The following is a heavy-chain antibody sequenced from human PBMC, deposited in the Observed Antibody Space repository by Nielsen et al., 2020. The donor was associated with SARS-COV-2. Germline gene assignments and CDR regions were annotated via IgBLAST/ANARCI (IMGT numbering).Heavy chain of an antibody. CDR3: ASSAPPSGFNWFDP. CDR1: AYTFTKYC. Sequence: ASFKLSCNASAYTFTKYCFIWLRQPPGQALEWMVWISGNSDSAKYVKKFLGRVIMTTDTSTSTAYLEVRSLRSDDTAVYYCASSAPPSGFNWFDPWGQGTLVTVSS. J-gene: IGHJ5*02. CDR2: ISGNSDSA. D-gene: IGHD3-22*01. V-gene: IGHV1-18*04.